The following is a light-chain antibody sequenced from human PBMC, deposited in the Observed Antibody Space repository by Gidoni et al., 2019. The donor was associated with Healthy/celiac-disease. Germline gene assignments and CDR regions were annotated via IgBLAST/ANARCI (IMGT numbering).Light chain of an antibody. CDR1: QDISNY. CDR2: DAS. J-gene: IGKJ4*01. CDR3: QQYDNLPRLT. V-gene: IGKV1-33*01. Sequence: DIQLTQSPSSLSAPVGDRVTITCQASQDISNYLNWYQQKPGKAPKLLIYDASNVETGVPSRFSGSGSGTDFTFTISSLQPEDIATYYCQQYDNLPRLTFGGGTKVEIK.